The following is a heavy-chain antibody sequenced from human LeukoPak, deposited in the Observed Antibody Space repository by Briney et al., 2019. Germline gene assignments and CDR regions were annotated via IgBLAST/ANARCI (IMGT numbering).Heavy chain of an antibody. D-gene: IGHD3-22*01. Sequence: ETLSLTCTVSGGSISSYYWSWVRQAPGKGLEWVSVIYSGGNTYYADSVKGRFTISRDNSKNTLFLQMNSLRAEDTAVYFCARAQLSNYYFDSSFDYWGQGTLVTVSS. CDR1: GGSISSYY. CDR2: IYSGGNT. V-gene: IGHV3-66*01. J-gene: IGHJ4*02. CDR3: ARAQLSNYYFDSSFDY.